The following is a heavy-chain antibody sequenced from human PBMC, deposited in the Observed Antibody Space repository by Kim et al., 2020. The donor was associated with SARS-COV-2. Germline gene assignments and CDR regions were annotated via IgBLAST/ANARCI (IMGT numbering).Heavy chain of an antibody. Sequence: SETLSLTCAVYGGSFSGYYWSWIRQPPGKGLEWIGEINHSGSTNYNPSLKSRVTISVDTSKNQFSLKLSPVTAADTAVSYCARGYLGGNYYYGMDVWGQG. D-gene: IGHD3-16*01. CDR1: GGSFSGYY. J-gene: IGHJ6*02. CDR3: ARGYLGGNYYYGMDV. V-gene: IGHV4-34*01. CDR2: INHSGST.